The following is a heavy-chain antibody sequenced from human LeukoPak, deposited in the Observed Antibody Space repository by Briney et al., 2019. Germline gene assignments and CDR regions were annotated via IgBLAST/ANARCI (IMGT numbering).Heavy chain of an antibody. V-gene: IGHV1-69*02. CDR1: GGTFGSYT. CDR2: IIPILGIA. Sequence: ASVKVSCKASGGTFGSYTISWVRQAPGQGLEWMGRIIPILGIANYAQKFQGRVTITADKSTSTAYMELSSLRSEDTAVYYCARSRYVLRFLEWLRPAHFDYWGQGTLVTVSS. CDR3: ARSRYVLRFLEWLRPAHFDY. J-gene: IGHJ4*02. D-gene: IGHD3-3*01.